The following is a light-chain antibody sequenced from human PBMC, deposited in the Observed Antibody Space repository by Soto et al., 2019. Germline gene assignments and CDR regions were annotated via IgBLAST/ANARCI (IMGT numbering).Light chain of an antibody. J-gene: IGLJ2*01. CDR3: SSFAGTNHCVV. CDR2: DVT. V-gene: IGLV2-8*01. CDR1: TNDVGGYNY. Sequence: QSVLTQPPSASGSLGQSVTISCSGITNDVGGYNYVSWFQQHPGKAPKLIIYDVTKRPSGVPDRFSGSRSGNTASLTVSGLQGEDEADYYCSSFAGTNHCVVFGGGTKLT.